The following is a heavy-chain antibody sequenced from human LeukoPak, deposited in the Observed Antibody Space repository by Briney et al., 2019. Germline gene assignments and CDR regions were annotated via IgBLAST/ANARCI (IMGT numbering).Heavy chain of an antibody. Sequence: GGSLRLSCAVSGITLTNYGMSWVRQAPGKGLEWVSLINADGGRTYYADSVKGRFTISRDNSKNSLYLQMHSLRTEDSALYYCATWAFYHGMDVWGQGTTVIVSS. CDR2: INADGGRT. D-gene: IGHD2/OR15-2a*01. CDR3: ATWAFYHGMDV. CDR1: GITLTNYG. V-gene: IGHV3-43*02. J-gene: IGHJ6*02.